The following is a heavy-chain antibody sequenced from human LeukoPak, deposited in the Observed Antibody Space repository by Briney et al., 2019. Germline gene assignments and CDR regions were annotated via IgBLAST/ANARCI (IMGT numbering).Heavy chain of an antibody. D-gene: IGHD3-10*01. V-gene: IGHV4-39*07. CDR2: INHSGST. Sequence: SQTLSLTCTVSGDSISSANYYWSWIRQPPGKGLEWIGEINHSGSTNYNPSLKSRVTISVDTSKNQFSLKLSSVTAADTAVYYCARGRTMVRGVSKRNWMDVWGKGTTVTVSS. CDR3: ARGRTMVRGVSKRNWMDV. J-gene: IGHJ6*04. CDR1: GDSISSANYY.